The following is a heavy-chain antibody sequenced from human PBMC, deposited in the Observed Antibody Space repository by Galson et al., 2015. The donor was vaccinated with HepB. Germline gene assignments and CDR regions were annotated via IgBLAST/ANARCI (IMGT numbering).Heavy chain of an antibody. D-gene: IGHD2-21*02. J-gene: IGHJ6*02. CDR2: TYYRSKWYN. CDR3: AYKKTAYGMGV. V-gene: IGHV6-1*01. CDR1: GDSVSSNTAV. Sequence: CAISGDSVSSNTAVWNWIRQSPLRGLEWLGRTYYRSKWYNEYAVSVKSRITINRDTSKNQFSLQLNSVTPEDTAVYYCAYKKTAYGMGVWGQGTSVTVSS.